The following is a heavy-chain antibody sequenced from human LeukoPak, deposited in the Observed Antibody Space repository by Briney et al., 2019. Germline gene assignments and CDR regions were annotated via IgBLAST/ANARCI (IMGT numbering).Heavy chain of an antibody. CDR2: IKQDGTEK. CDR3: ARDSEWGLLRSDY. V-gene: IGHV3-7*05. D-gene: IGHD1-26*01. J-gene: IGHJ4*02. Sequence: PGGSLRLSSHAAAFTFSRYWMTWVRQAPGKWLESVANIKQDGTEKYYVDSVKARFTISRDNAKNSLYLQMNSMRAEDTAVYYCARDSEWGLLRSDYWGQGTLVTVSS. CDR1: AFTFSRYW.